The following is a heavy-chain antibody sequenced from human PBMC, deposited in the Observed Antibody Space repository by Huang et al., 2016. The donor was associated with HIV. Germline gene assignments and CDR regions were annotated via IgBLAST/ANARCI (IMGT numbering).Heavy chain of an antibody. Sequence: QVHLQQWGAGLLKSAETLSLTCAVYGGSLSGYYWSWLRQTPGKGLEWIGEINHLGSPNDNPSLKSRVSISMDGSKKQFSLKLRSISDAETAVYFCARDATKNPRGWFDPWGQGTLVTVSS. CDR2: INHLGSP. CDR1: GGSLSGYY. D-gene: IGHD3-10*01. CDR3: ARDATKNPRGWFDP. V-gene: IGHV4-34*02. J-gene: IGHJ5*02.